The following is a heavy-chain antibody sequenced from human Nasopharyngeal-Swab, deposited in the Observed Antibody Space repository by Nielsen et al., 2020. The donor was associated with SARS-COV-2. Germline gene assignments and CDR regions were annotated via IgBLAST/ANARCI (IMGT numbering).Heavy chain of an antibody. Sequence: SETLSLTCTVSSGSVSSDIYSWSWIRQPPGKGLEWIGYVVYSGRTNYNPSLKSRVTISVDTSKDQFSLKLNSVTAADTAMYFCARTTTTTPFDSWGQGTLVAVSS. CDR1: SGSVSSDIYS. V-gene: IGHV4-61*01. D-gene: IGHD1-1*01. J-gene: IGHJ4*02. CDR3: ARTTTTTPFDS. CDR2: VVYSGRT.